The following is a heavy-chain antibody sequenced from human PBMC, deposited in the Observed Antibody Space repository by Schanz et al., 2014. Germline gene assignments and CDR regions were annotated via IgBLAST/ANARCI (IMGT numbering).Heavy chain of an antibody. CDR1: GFTFSSYA. V-gene: IGHV3-64*04. Sequence: VQLLESGGGLVRPGGSLRLSCSASGFTFSSYAMHWVRQASGKGLEYVSAITRSGGGTYYSDSVKGRFTISRDNSKNTLYLQMNTLRAEDTAVYYCARGTDWNLHYWGQGALVTVSS. D-gene: IGHD1-1*01. J-gene: IGHJ4*02. CDR2: ITRSGGGT. CDR3: ARGTDWNLHY.